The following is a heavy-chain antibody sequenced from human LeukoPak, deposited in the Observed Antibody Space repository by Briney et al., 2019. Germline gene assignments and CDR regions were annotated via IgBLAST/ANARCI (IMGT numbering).Heavy chain of an antibody. Sequence: ASVKVSCKASGYTFTSYAISWVRQAPGQGLEWMGRIIPILGIANYAQKFQGRVTITADKSTSTAYMELSSLRSEDTAVYYCARRKGYYDSSGYGGYYFDYWGQGTLVTVSS. CDR3: ARRKGYYDSSGYGGYYFDY. J-gene: IGHJ4*02. CDR2: IIPILGIA. CDR1: GYTFTSYA. V-gene: IGHV1-69*04. D-gene: IGHD3-22*01.